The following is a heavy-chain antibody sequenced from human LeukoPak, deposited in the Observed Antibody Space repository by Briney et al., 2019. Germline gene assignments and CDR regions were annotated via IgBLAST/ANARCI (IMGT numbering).Heavy chain of an antibody. D-gene: IGHD2-21*01. J-gene: IGHJ3*02. CDR2: IRYDGSNK. CDR1: GFTFSSYG. Sequence: GGSLRLSCAASGFTFSSYGMHWVRQAPGKGLEWVAFIRYDGSNKYYADSVKGRFTISRDNSKNTPYLQMNSLRAEDTAVYYCAKFPYSAFDIWGQGTMVTVSS. CDR3: AKFPYSAFDI. V-gene: IGHV3-30*02.